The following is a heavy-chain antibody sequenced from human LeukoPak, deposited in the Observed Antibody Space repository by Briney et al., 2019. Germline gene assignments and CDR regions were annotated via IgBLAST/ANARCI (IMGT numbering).Heavy chain of an antibody. CDR3: ARDISTMVRGVTYDY. V-gene: IGHV1-18*01. D-gene: IGHD3-10*01. CDR1: GYTFTSYG. J-gene: IGHJ4*02. CDR2: ISAYNGNT. Sequence: GASVKVSCKASGYTFTSYGISWVRQASGQGLEWMGWISAYNGNTNYAQKLQGRVTMTTDTSTSTAYMELRSLRSDDTAVYYCARDISTMVRGVTYDYWGQGTLVTVSS.